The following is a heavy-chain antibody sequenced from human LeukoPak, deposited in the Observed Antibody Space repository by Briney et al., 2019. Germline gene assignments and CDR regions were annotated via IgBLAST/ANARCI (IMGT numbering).Heavy chain of an antibody. V-gene: IGHV4-34*01. Sequence: SETLSLTCAVYGGSFSGYYWSWIRQPPGKGLEWIGEINHSGSTNYNPSLKSRVTISVDTSKNQFSLKLSSVTAADTAVYYCARGRDYDILTGRHYYGMDVWGKGTTVTASS. CDR1: GGSFSGYY. D-gene: IGHD3-9*01. CDR2: INHSGST. J-gene: IGHJ6*04. CDR3: ARGRDYDILTGRHYYGMDV.